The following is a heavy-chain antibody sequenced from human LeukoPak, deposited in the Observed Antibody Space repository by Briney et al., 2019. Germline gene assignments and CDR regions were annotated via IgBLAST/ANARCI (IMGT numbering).Heavy chain of an antibody. D-gene: IGHD3-3*01. J-gene: IGHJ5*02. CDR3: AKLRFLNWLDP. CDR2: ISGSGGST. CDR1: GFTFSSYA. Sequence: GGSLRLSCAASGFTFSSYAMSWVRQAPGKGLEWVSAISGSGGSTYYADSVKGRFTISRDNSKNTLYLQMNSLRAEEPAVYYCAKLRFLNWLDPWGQGTLVTVSS. V-gene: IGHV3-23*01.